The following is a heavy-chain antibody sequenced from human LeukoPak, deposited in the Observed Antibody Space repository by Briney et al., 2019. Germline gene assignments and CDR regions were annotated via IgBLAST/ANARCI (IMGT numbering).Heavy chain of an antibody. D-gene: IGHD3-10*01. Sequence: GGSLRLSCAASGFTFDDYAMHWVRQAPGKGLVWVSGISWNSGSIGYADSVKGRFTISRDNAKNSLYLQMNSLRAEDTALYYCAKASMVRGVITFDAFDIWGQGTMVTVSS. CDR1: GFTFDDYA. CDR2: ISWNSGSI. J-gene: IGHJ3*02. V-gene: IGHV3-9*01. CDR3: AKASMVRGVITFDAFDI.